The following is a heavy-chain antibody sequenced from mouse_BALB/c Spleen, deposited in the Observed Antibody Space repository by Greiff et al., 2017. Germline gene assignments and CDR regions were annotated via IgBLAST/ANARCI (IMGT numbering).Heavy chain of an antibody. D-gene: IGHD2-4*01. V-gene: IGHV5-9-1*01. CDR3: ARRGDYDCAMDY. CDR2: ISSGGSYT. J-gene: IGHJ4*01. Sequence: EVMLVESGGGLVKPGGSLKLSCAASGFTFSSYAMSWVRQTPEKRLEWVATISSGGSYTYYPDSVKGRFTISRDNAKNTLYLQMSSLRSEDTAMYYCARRGDYDCAMDYWGQGTSVTVSS. CDR1: GFTFSSYA.